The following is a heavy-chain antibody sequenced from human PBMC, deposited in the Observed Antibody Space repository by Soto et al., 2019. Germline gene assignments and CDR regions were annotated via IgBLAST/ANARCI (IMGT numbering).Heavy chain of an antibody. Sequence: QVPLVESGGGVVQPGRSLRLSCAASGFTFSSYAMHWVRQAPGKGLEWVAVISYDGSNKYYADSVKGRFTISRDNSKNTLYLQMNSLRAEDTAVYYCASTLGGIAAPHDAFDIWGQGTMVTVSS. CDR3: ASTLGGIAAPHDAFDI. D-gene: IGHD6-6*01. J-gene: IGHJ3*02. V-gene: IGHV3-30-3*01. CDR2: ISYDGSNK. CDR1: GFTFSSYA.